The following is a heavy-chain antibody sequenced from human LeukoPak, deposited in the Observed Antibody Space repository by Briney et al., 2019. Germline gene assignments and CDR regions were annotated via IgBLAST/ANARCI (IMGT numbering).Heavy chain of an antibody. Sequence: ASVKVSCKASGYTFTNYGISWVRQAPGQGLEWMGWISGYNGYTNYAQKLQGRVTLTTDTSTSTAYMELRSLRSDDTAIYYCARSMTHRKRYYYDSRGDAFDIWGQGTMVTVSS. CDR3: ARSMTHRKRYYYDSRGDAFDI. CDR1: GYTFTNYG. J-gene: IGHJ3*02. V-gene: IGHV1-18*01. D-gene: IGHD3-22*01. CDR2: ISGYNGYT.